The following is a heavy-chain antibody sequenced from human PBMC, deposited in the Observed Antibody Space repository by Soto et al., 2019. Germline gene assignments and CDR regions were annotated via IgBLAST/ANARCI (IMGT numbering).Heavy chain of an antibody. CDR1: GYSISSGYY. J-gene: IGHJ5*02. D-gene: IGHD6-13*01. CDR2: IYHSGST. CDR3: ARGEYSSSPYNWFDP. V-gene: IGHV4-38-2*01. Sequence: RSLTCAVSGYSISSGYYWGWIRQPPGKGLEWIGSIYHSGSTYYNPSLKSRVTISVDTSKNQFSLKLSSVTAADTAVYYCARGEYSSSPYNWFDPWGQGTLVTVSS.